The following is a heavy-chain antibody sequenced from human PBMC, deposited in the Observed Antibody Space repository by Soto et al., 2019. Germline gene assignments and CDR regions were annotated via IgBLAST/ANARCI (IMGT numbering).Heavy chain of an antibody. CDR2: IYHSGST. J-gene: IGHJ4*02. CDR1: DYSISSAYY. V-gene: IGHV4-38-2*02. CDR3: AANIGETTTALDY. Sequence: SETLSLTCTGSDYSISSAYYWGWIRQPPGKGLEWIGSIYHSGSTYYSPSLKSRVSISVDPSKNEISLRLRSVTAADTAVYYCAANIGETTTALDYSCRAPLVTLSS. D-gene: IGHD1-26*01.